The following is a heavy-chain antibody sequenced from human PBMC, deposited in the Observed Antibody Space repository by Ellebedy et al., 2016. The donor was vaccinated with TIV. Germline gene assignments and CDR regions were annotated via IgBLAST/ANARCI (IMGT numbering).Heavy chain of an antibody. J-gene: IGHJ4*02. V-gene: IGHV1-2*02. CDR2: IYPHSGGT. D-gene: IGHD2/OR15-2a*01. CDR1: GYTFTDYY. CDR3: ARARRTLLWADN. Sequence: AASVKVSCKASGYTFTDYYIHWVRQAPGQGLEWMGWIYPHSGGTNYGQDFQGRVTMTSDTSIKTAYMELSRLRSDDTAFYYCARARRTLLWADNWGQGTLLTVSS.